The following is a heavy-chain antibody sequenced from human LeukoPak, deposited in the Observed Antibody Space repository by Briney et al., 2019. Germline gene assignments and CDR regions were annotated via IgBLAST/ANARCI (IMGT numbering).Heavy chain of an antibody. CDR1: GFTFSGYG. Sequence: SGGSLRLSCVASGFTFSGYGMHWVRQAPGKGLEWVAVIWNDGSNKYYADSVKGRFTISRDQSKNTLYLQMSSLRTEDTAVYYCARDPSGSLDYWGQGTLVTVSS. V-gene: IGHV3-33*01. D-gene: IGHD6-19*01. CDR3: ARDPSGSLDY. J-gene: IGHJ4*02. CDR2: IWNDGSNK.